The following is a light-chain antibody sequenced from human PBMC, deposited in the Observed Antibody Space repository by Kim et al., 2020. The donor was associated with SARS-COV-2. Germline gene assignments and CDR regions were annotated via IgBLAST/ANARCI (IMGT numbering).Light chain of an antibody. V-gene: IGKV3-11*01. CDR1: QSVSSY. CDR3: QQRSNWGMYT. Sequence: EIVLTQSPATLSLSPGERATLSCRASQSVSSYLAWYQQKPGQAPRLLIYDASNRATGIPARFSGSGSGTDFTLTISSLEPEDFAVYYWQQRSNWGMYTFGQGTKLEIK. CDR2: DAS. J-gene: IGKJ2*01.